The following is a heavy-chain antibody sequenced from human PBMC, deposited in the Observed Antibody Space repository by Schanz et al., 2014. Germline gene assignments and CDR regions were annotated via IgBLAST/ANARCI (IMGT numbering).Heavy chain of an antibody. CDR2: LSYDGNRE. D-gene: IGHD5-12*01. Sequence: VQLVESGGGLVQPGRSLRLSCAASGFTVSNYGMHWVRQAPGKGLEWVTALSYDGNREYYADSVKGRFIISRDSSKNTLFLQMNSLRAEDTAVYFCARDGGRDGYNLAFDVWGQGTLVTVSS. J-gene: IGHJ3*01. V-gene: IGHV3-30*03. CDR1: GFTVSNYG. CDR3: ARDGGRDGYNLAFDV.